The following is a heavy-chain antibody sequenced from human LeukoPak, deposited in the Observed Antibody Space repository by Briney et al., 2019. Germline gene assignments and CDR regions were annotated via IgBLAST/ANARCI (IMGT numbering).Heavy chain of an antibody. J-gene: IGHJ5*02. Sequence: PSETLSLTCTVSGGSISSSSYYWGWIRQPPGKGLEWIGSIYYSGSTYYNPSLKIRVTISVDTSKNQLSLKLSSVTAADTAVYYCARGYSSSWYLNWFDPWGQGTLVTVSS. D-gene: IGHD6-13*01. CDR1: GGSISSSSYY. CDR3: ARGYSSSWYLNWFDP. V-gene: IGHV4-39*01. CDR2: IYYSGST.